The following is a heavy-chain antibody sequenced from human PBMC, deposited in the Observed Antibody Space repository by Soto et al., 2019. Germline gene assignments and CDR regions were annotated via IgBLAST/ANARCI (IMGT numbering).Heavy chain of an antibody. CDR2: IIPIFGTA. D-gene: IGHD2-15*01. J-gene: IGHJ5*02. V-gene: IGHV1-69*13. Sequence: SVKVSCKASGGTFSSYAISWVRQAPGQGLEWMGGIIPIFGTANYAQKFQGRVTITADESTSTAYMELSSLRSEDTAVYYCARSVVVAATPGWFDPWGQGTLVTVSS. CDR3: ARSVVVAATPGWFDP. CDR1: GGTFSSYA.